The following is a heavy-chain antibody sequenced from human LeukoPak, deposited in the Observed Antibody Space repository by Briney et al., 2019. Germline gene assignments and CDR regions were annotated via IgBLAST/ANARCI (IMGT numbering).Heavy chain of an antibody. CDR1: GYPFTRYG. V-gene: IGHV1-18*01. D-gene: IGHD2-2*01. J-gene: IGHJ4*02. Sequence: ASVKVSCKASGYPFTRYGISWVRRAPGQGLEWMGWINPDNGNTKYALKFQGRVTMTTDTSTSTAHMELRSLRSDDTAVYYCATYYCSTTSCYPYFFDYWGQGTLVTVSS. CDR2: INPDNGNT. CDR3: ATYYCSTTSCYPYFFDY.